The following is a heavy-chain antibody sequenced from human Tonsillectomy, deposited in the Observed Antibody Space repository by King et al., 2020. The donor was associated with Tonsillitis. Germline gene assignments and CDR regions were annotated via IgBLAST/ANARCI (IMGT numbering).Heavy chain of an antibody. CDR1: GASMRSHY. J-gene: IGHJ3*01. CDR2: MYHSGST. D-gene: IGHD6-13*01. CDR3: AGDFQQVDAFDV. Sequence: QLQESGPGLVKPSETLSLTCTVSGASMRSHYWSWIRRPPGKGLEWIGYMYHSGSTKYSPSLKSRVTISVDTSKNQFSLKLSSVTAADTAVYYCAGDFQQVDAFDVWGQGTMVTVSS. V-gene: IGHV4-59*11.